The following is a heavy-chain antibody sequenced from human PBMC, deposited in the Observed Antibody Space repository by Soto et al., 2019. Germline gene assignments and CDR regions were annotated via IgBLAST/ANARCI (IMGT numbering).Heavy chain of an antibody. D-gene: IGHD3-10*01. J-gene: IGHJ5*02. CDR2: IYPHDSDT. V-gene: IGHV5-51*01. Sequence: GESQKISCRGSGYSFISYGIGWVRQMPGRGLEWMGIIYPHDSDTRYSPSFQGQVTISADKSISTAYLQWSSLKASDSAMYYCARLYGSGQWNWFDPWGQGTLVTVSS. CDR1: GYSFISYG. CDR3: ARLYGSGQWNWFDP.